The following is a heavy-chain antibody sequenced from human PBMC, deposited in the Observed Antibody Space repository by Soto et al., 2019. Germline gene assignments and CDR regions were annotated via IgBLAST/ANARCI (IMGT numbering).Heavy chain of an antibody. V-gene: IGHV4-34*01. CDR3: ARNLVVLAAERDY. D-gene: IGHD2-15*01. CDR1: GGTFSGYY. Sequence: QVQLQQWGAGLLKPSETLSLTCAVYGGTFSGYYWSWIRQPPGKGLEWIGEINQSGSTNYNPSLKSRVTISVDTSKNQFSLRLSSVTAADTAVYYCARNLVVLAAERDYWGQGTLVAVSS. J-gene: IGHJ4*02. CDR2: INQSGST.